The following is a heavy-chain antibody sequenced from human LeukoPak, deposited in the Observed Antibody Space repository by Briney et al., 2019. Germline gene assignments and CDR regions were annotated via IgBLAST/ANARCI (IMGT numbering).Heavy chain of an antibody. CDR3: ARHHCTGGSCQPF. V-gene: IGHV4-39*01. CDR2: LSYSGST. D-gene: IGHD2-15*01. CDR1: GGSLSSSNNY. J-gene: IGHJ4*02. Sequence: SETLSLTCTVSGGSLSSSNNYWVWIRQPPGKGLEWGGSLSYSGSTYYTPSLKSRVTISVDTSKNHFALRLSCVTAAETAVYYCARHHCTGGSCQPFWGQGTLVTVSS.